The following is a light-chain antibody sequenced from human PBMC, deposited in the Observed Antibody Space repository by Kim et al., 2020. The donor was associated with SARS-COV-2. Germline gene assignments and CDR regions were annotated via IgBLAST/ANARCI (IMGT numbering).Light chain of an antibody. CDR1: QGISSY. CDR2: SAS. CDR3: QQLNSYPVA. Sequence: IQLTQSPSSLSASVGDRVTITCRASQGISSYLAWYQQKPGKAPKLLIYSASTLQSVVPSRFSGSGSGTDFTLTISSLQPEDFATYHCQQLNSYPVAFGGGTKVDIK. J-gene: IGKJ4*01. V-gene: IGKV1-9*01.